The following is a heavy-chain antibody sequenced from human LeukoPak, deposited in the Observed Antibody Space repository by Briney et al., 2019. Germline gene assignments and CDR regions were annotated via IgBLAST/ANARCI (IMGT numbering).Heavy chain of an antibody. CDR1: GYTYTTDG. CDR3: ARDRGIAEADSFDP. J-gene: IGHJ5*02. CDR2: IDTYSGKT. Sequence: ASVKVSCKASGYTYTTDGISWVRQAPGQGLEWMGWIDTYSGKTNYAQKFQGRVTMTSDTSTSTAYMELRSLRSNDTAVYYCARDRGIAEADSFDPWGQGTLVTVSS. V-gene: IGHV1-18*01. D-gene: IGHD6-13*01.